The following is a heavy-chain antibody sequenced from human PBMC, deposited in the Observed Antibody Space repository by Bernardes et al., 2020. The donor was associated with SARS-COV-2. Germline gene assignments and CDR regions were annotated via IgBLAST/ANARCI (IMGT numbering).Heavy chain of an antibody. CDR1: GFTLSNYY. CDR3: ARFLDYHDRSPNYYGVFDV. J-gene: IGHJ3*01. Sequence: GGSLRLSCAASGFTLSNYYMSWVRQPPGKGLEWVANINQFGREKYYVESAEGRFTISRDNAKNSLYLQVNSLRAEDTAVYYCARFLDYHDRSPNYYGVFDVWGQGTMVTVSS. V-gene: IGHV3-7*03. CDR2: INQFGREK. D-gene: IGHD3-22*01.